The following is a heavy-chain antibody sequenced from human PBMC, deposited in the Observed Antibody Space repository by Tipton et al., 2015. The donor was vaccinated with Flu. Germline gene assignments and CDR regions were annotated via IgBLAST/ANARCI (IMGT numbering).Heavy chain of an antibody. CDR1: GASIDFNY. J-gene: IGHJ4*02. Sequence: TLSLTCSVSGASIDFNYWSWIRQPPGRGLEWIGYVYDTGSTNYNPSLKSRLTISVDTSMNQFSLKLSSVTAADTAVYYCARGYFRELDYWGQGTLVTVSS. D-gene: IGHD3-10*01. V-gene: IGHV4-59*07. CDR2: VYDTGST. CDR3: ARGYFRELDY.